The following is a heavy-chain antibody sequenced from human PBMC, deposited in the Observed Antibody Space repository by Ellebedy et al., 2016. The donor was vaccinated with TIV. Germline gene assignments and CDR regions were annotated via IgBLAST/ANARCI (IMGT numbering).Heavy chain of an antibody. CDR1: GGTFSNYA. Sequence: ASVKVSCKTSGGTFSNYAFTWVRQAPGQGLECMGRIIPILGMTNYAQKFRGRVTITANKSTNTGYMELSSLRSDDTAVYYCAKDEVGDGYNYFDYWGQGTLVTVSS. CDR3: AKDEVGDGYNYFDY. V-gene: IGHV1-69*04. J-gene: IGHJ4*02. D-gene: IGHD5-24*01. CDR2: IIPILGMT.